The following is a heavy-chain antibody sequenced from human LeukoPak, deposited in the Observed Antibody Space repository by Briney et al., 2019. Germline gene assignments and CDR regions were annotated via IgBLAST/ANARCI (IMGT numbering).Heavy chain of an antibody. CDR1: GGSFSGYY. Sequence: SETLSLTCAVYGGSFSGYYWSWIRQPPGKGLEWIGEINHSGSTNYNPSLKSRVTISVDTSKNQFSLKLSSVTAADTAVYYCARGTVAVAVRWFDPWGQGTLVTVSS. CDR2: INHSGST. V-gene: IGHV4-34*01. J-gene: IGHJ5*02. CDR3: ARGTVAVAVRWFDP. D-gene: IGHD6-19*01.